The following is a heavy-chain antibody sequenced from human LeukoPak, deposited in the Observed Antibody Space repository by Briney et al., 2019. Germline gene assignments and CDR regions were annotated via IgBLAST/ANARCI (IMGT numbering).Heavy chain of an antibody. J-gene: IGHJ4*02. CDR2: IYHSGST. V-gene: IGHV4-30-2*01. D-gene: IGHD4-17*01. CDR3: ARAGRTVTIDY. CDR1: GGSISSGGYY. Sequence: SETLSLTCTVSGGSISSGGYYWSWIRQPPGKGLEWIGYIYHSGSTYYNPSLKSRVTISVDRSKNQFSLKLSSVTAADTAVYYCARAGRTVTIDYWGQGTLVTVSS.